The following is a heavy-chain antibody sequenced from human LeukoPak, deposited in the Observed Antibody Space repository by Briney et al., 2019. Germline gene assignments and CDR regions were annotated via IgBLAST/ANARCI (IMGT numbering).Heavy chain of an antibody. D-gene: IGHD3-10*01. V-gene: IGHV3-33*01. CDR2: IWYDGSNK. CDR3: ARDNTMVRGVSDY. Sequence: PGGSLRLSCAASGFTFSSYGMHWVRQAPGKGLEWVAVIWYDGSNKYYADSVKGRFTISRDNFKNTLYLQMNSLRAEDTAVYYCARDNTMVRGVSDYWGQGTLVTVSS. CDR1: GFTFSSYG. J-gene: IGHJ4*02.